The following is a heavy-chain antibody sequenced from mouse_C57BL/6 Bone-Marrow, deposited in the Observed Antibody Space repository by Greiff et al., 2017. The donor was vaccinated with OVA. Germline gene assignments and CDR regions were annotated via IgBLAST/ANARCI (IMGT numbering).Heavy chain of an antibody. CDR3: ARKGDGSSPLWYFDV. CDR1: GFSLTSYG. D-gene: IGHD1-1*01. Sequence: QVQLQQSGPGLVQPSQSLSITCTVSGFSLTSYGVHWVRQSPGKGLEWLGVIWSGGSTDYNAAFISRLSISKDNSKSQVFFKMNSLQADDTAIYYCARKGDGSSPLWYFDVWGTGTTVTVSS. CDR2: IWSGGST. V-gene: IGHV2-2*01. J-gene: IGHJ1*03.